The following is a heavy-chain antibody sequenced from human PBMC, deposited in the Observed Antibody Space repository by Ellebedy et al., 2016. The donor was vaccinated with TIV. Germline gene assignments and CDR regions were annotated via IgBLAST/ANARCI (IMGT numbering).Heavy chain of an antibody. J-gene: IGHJ3*02. D-gene: IGHD2/OR15-2a*01. V-gene: IGHV1-46*01. Sequence: ASVKVSCKASGDTLTNHYVHWVRQAPGQGPEWMGVIHPGGVYTDFAQNLQGRLTLTRDTSTSTLYMELTSLKSEDTAVYYCARESNVILSGLHRGALDIWGEGTMVSVSS. CDR3: ARESNVILSGLHRGALDI. CDR2: IHPGGVYT. CDR1: GDTLTNHY.